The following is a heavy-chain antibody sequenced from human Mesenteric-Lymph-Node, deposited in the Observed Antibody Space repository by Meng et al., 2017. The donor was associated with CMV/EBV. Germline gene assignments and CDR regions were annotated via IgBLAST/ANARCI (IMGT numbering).Heavy chain of an antibody. CDR3: ARNRRNCNSVTCYGHYGMDV. D-gene: IGHD2-2*01. J-gene: IGHJ6*02. CDR2: IYSGGTI. CDR1: GFTVSSNF. V-gene: IGHV3-53*01. Sequence: GGSLRLSCAASGFTVSSNFMNWVRQAPGKGLEWVSIIYSGGTIKYADSVKGRFTISRSTSTNTLYLQIDSLRAEDTAVYFCARNRRNCNSVTCYGHYGMDVWGQGTTVTVSS.